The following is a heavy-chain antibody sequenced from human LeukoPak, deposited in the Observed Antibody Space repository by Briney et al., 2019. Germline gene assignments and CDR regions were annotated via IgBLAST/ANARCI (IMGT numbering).Heavy chain of an antibody. CDR3: ARHVEQWLTPFDY. CDR2: IYYSGRT. CDR1: GGSISSYY. D-gene: IGHD6-19*01. J-gene: IGHJ4*02. V-gene: IGHV4-59*08. Sequence: KPSETLSLTCTVSGGSISSYYWSWIRQPPGKGLEWIGYIYYSGRTNYNPSLKSRVTISVDTSKNQFSLKLTPVTAADTAVYYCARHVEQWLTPFDYWGQGTLVTVSS.